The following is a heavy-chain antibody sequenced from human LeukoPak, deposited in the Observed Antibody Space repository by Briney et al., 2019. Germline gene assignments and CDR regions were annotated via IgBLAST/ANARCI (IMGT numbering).Heavy chain of an antibody. J-gene: IGHJ6*02. CDR1: GGSISSYY. Sequence: SETLSLTCTVSGGSISSYYWSWIRQPPGKGLEWIGYIYYSGSTNYNPSLKSRVTISVDTSKNQFSLKLSSVTAADTAVYYCARDKIVPAAGGYYYYYYGMDVWGQGTTVTVSS. D-gene: IGHD2-2*01. V-gene: IGHV4-59*01. CDR2: IYYSGST. CDR3: ARDKIVPAAGGYYYYYYGMDV.